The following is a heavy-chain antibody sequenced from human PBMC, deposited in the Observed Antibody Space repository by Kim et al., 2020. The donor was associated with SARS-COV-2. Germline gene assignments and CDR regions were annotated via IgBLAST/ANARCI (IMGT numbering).Heavy chain of an antibody. J-gene: IGHJ5*02. Sequence: SETLSLTCTVSGDSISSNTYYWGWIRQPPGKGLEWIGSIFYSGSTYYNPSLKSRATIAVDTSKNQFSLKLTSVTATDTAVYYCARTANRVAKDWFGPWGQGTLVTVSS. CDR1: GDSISSNTYY. CDR2: IFYSGST. D-gene: IGHD5-12*01. CDR3: ARTANRVAKDWFGP. V-gene: IGHV4-39*01.